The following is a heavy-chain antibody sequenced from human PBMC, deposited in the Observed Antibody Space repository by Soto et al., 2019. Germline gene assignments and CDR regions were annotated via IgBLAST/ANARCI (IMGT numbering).Heavy chain of an antibody. J-gene: IGHJ4*02. V-gene: IGHV3-21*06. CDR1: GITFSSYN. Sequence: PAGSLRLTCAASGITFSSYNMNWIRQAPGKGLEWVSSIVSSSTYVHYADSVKGRFTISRDNAKNSLYLQMNSLRAEDTAVYYSARDPGPDIVPIWGQGTLVTVSS. D-gene: IGHD2-15*01. CDR2: IVSSSTYV. CDR3: ARDPGPDIVPI.